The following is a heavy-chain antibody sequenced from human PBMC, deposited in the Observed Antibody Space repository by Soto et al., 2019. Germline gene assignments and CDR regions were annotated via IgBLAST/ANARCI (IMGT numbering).Heavy chain of an antibody. CDR3: ARDGSPYSGSHVDI. CDR1: GFTSSRYW. D-gene: IGHD1-26*01. Sequence: EVQLVESGGGLVQPGGSLRLSCEASGFTSSRYWMTWVRQAPGKGLEWVANIKQDGSEKYYVDSVKGRFTISRDNAKXXXYLXXXXXXXXXXXXXXXARDGSPYSGSHVDIWGQGTMVTVSS. J-gene: IGHJ3*02. V-gene: IGHV3-7*02. CDR2: IKQDGSEK.